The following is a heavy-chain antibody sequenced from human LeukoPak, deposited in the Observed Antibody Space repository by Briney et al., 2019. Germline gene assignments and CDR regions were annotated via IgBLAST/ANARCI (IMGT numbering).Heavy chain of an antibody. CDR1: GFTFDDYA. D-gene: IGHD5-18*01. CDR2: ISWNSGSI. J-gene: IGHJ4*02. V-gene: IGHV3-9*01. CDR3: AKSLSAADTAMVTFDY. Sequence: QAGRSLRLSCAASGFTFDDYAMHWVRQAPGKGLEWVSGISWNSGSIGYADSVKGRFTISRDNAKNSLYLQMNGLRAEDTALYYCAKSLSAADTAMVTFDYWGQGTLVTVSS.